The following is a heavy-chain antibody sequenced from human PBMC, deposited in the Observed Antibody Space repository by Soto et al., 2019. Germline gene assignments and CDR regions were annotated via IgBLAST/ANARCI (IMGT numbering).Heavy chain of an antibody. Sequence: SETLSLTCTVSGGSISSGGYYWSWIRQHPGKGLEWIGYIYYSGSTYYNPSLKSRVTISVDTSKNQFSLKLSSVTAADTAVYYCARDQAHSFYYYYGMDVWGQGTTVTVSS. J-gene: IGHJ6*02. CDR2: IYYSGST. CDR1: GGSISSGGYY. CDR3: ARDQAHSFYYYYGMDV. D-gene: IGHD4-4*01. V-gene: IGHV4-31*03.